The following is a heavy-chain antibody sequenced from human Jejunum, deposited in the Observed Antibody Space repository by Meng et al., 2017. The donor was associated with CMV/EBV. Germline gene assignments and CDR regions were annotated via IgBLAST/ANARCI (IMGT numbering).Heavy chain of an antibody. CDR3: TRSHYYDRNGYFYY. CDR1: GYTVPGFY. CDR2: VDPTNGGT. J-gene: IGHJ4*02. D-gene: IGHD3-22*01. Sequence: SGYTVPGFYMHWVRQAPGQGLEWMGRVDPTNGGTQYAQTFQGRVTMTTDTSISTAYMELRRLRSDDTAVYYCTRSHYYDRNGYFYYWGQGTLVTVSS. V-gene: IGHV1-2*06.